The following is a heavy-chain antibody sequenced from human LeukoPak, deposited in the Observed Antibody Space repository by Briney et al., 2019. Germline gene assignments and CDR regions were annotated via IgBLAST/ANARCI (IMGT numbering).Heavy chain of an antibody. J-gene: IGHJ4*02. D-gene: IGHD3-10*01. CDR3: ATGSSGRQPDFFDY. CDR1: GGSISTYY. Sequence: PETLSLTCTVSGGSISTYYWTWIRQPPGKGLEWVGYIYSSGTTNYNPSLNSRVTITLDTFKNKFSLYLRSVTAAGTAVYYWATGSSGRQPDFFDYWREGTLVSVSS. V-gene: IGHV4-4*08. CDR2: IYSSGTT.